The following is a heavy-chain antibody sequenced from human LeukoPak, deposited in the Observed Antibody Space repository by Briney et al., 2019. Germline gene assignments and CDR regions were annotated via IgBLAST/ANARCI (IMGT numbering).Heavy chain of an antibody. CDR2: INWNGGST. CDR3: ARGCVGDDSSDY. Sequence: PGGSLRLSCAASGFTFDDYGMSWVRQAPGKRLEWVSGINWNGGSTGYADSVKGRFTISRDNAKNSLYLQMNGLRAEDTALYYCARGCVGDDSSDYWGQGTLVTVSS. CDR1: GFTFDDYG. J-gene: IGHJ4*02. V-gene: IGHV3-20*04. D-gene: IGHD3-22*01.